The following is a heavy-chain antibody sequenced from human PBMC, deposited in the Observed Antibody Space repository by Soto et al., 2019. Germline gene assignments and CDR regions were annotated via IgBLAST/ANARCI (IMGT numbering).Heavy chain of an antibody. CDR3: ARGTGGGNSCYFDY. CDR1: GFSLSTSGVG. Sequence: SGPTLVNPTQTLTLTCTFSGFSLSTSGVGVGWIRQPPGKALKWLALIYWDDDMRYSPSLKSRLTITKDTSKNQVVLTMTNMDPVDTATYYCARGTGGGNSCYFDYWGQGTLVTVSS. J-gene: IGHJ4*02. D-gene: IGHD2-21*02. CDR2: IYWDDDM. V-gene: IGHV2-5*02.